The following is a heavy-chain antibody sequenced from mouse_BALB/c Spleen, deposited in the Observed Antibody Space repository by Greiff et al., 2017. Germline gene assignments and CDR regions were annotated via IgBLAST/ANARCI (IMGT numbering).Heavy chain of an antibody. D-gene: IGHD3-2*01. J-gene: IGHJ3*01. CDR2: ISYDGSN. Sequence: EVKLMESGPGLVKPSQSLSLTCSVTGYSITSGYYWNWIRQFPGNKLEWMGYISYDGSNNYNPSLKNRISITRDTSKNQFFLKLNSVTTEDTATYYCAKTARETAFFAYWGQGTLVTVSA. V-gene: IGHV3-6*02. CDR3: AKTARETAFFAY. CDR1: GYSITSGYY.